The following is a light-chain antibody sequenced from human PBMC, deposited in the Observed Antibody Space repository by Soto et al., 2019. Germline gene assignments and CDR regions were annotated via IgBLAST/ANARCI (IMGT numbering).Light chain of an antibody. Sequence: DIQMTQSPSTLSASVGDRVTITCRASQSISVWLAWYQQKAGKAPNLLIYKASRLESGVPSRFSGSGSETEFTLTISGLQPGDSATYYCQQYNSYFITFGQGTRLEIK. CDR3: QQYNSYFIT. V-gene: IGKV1-5*03. CDR1: QSISVW. J-gene: IGKJ5*01. CDR2: KAS.